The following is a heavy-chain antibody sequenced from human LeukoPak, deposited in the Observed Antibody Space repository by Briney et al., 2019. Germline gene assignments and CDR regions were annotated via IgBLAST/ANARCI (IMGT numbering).Heavy chain of an antibody. Sequence: GGSLRLSCAASGFTFSNAWMSWVRQAPGKGLEWVGRIKSKSDGGTTDHAAPVKGRFTISRDDSKNTLYLQMNSLKTEDTAVYYCTTDFTVVARGYWGQGTLVTVSS. CDR2: IKSKSDGGTT. V-gene: IGHV3-15*01. CDR3: TTDFTVVARGY. CDR1: GFTFSNAW. D-gene: IGHD2-15*01. J-gene: IGHJ4*02.